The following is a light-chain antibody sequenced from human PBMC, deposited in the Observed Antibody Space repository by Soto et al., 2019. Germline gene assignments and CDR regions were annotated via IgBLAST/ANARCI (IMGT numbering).Light chain of an antibody. V-gene: IGKV3-15*01. Sequence: EIVMTQSPATLSVFPGERATLSCRASQSINNNLAWYQQKPGQAPSLLIYGASSRATGVPARFSGSGSGTEFTLTISSLQSDDFAVYYCQHYKTWPPYTFGQGTKLEIK. J-gene: IGKJ2*01. CDR2: GAS. CDR3: QHYKTWPPYT. CDR1: QSINNN.